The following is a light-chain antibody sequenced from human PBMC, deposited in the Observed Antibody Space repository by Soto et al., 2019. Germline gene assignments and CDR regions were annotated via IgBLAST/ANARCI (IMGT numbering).Light chain of an antibody. Sequence: EIVLTQSPSTLSLSPGGRATLSCRASQSVSLSLAWYQQKPGQAPRLLIYDASKRASGFPARFSGSGSGTEFTLTISSLQSEDFAVYYCQQRSNWPPAWTFGQGTRLEIK. V-gene: IGKV3-11*01. CDR3: QQRSNWPPAWT. J-gene: IGKJ5*01. CDR1: QSVSLS. CDR2: DAS.